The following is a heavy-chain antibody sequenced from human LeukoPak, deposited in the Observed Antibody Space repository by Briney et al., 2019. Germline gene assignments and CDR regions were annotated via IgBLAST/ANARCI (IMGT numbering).Heavy chain of an antibody. CDR2: ISSGEST. D-gene: IGHD3-22*01. J-gene: IGHJ4*02. CDR1: GGSISSSGYY. Sequence: SETLSLTCTVSGGSISSSGYYWGWIRQPPGKGLEWIGSISSGESTHYTPSLKSRVTISVEKSKNQFSLKLSSVTAADTAVYYCARRSYDGSGYYYVDYWGQGTLVTVSS. CDR3: ARRSYDGSGYYYVDY. V-gene: IGHV4-39*01.